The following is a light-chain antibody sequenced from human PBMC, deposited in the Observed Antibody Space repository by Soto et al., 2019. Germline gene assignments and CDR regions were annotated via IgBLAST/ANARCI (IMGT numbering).Light chain of an antibody. CDR1: QSISSW. Sequence: DIQMTQSPSTLSASVGDRVTITCRASQSISSWLAWYQQKPGKAPKVLIYKASNLESGVPSRFSGGGSGTEFTLTISSLQPDDFGTYYCQQYNNYPRTFGQGTKVEV. CDR3: QQYNNYPRT. V-gene: IGKV1-5*03. CDR2: KAS. J-gene: IGKJ1*01.